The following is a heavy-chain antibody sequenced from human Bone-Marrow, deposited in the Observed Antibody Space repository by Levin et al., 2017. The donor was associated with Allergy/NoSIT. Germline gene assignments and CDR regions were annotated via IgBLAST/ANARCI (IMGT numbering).Heavy chain of an antibody. D-gene: IGHD2-2*01. CDR2: IYPGDSDT. Sequence: GGSLRLSCKASGYSFISYWIGWVRQMPRKGLEWMGIIYPGDSDTTYSPSFQGQVTISADKSTSTAYLQWSSLKASDTAMYYCARHCTTTSCHYNFGMDVWGQGTTVTVSS. J-gene: IGHJ6*02. V-gene: IGHV5-51*01. CDR3: ARHCTTTSCHYNFGMDV. CDR1: GYSFISYW.